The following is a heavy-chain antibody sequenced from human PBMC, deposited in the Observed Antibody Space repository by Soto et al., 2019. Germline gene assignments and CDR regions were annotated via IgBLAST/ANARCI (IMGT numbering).Heavy chain of an antibody. D-gene: IGHD2-2*02. V-gene: IGHV1-2*02. CDR2: INPNSGGT. CDR1: GYTFTGYY. CDR3: ARDIRAAWFDP. Sequence: ASVNVSCKASGYTFTGYYMHWVRQAPGQGLEWMGWINPNSGGTNYAQKLQGRVTMTTDTSTSTAYMELRSLRSDDTAVYYCARDIRAAWFDPWGQGTLVTVSS. J-gene: IGHJ5*02.